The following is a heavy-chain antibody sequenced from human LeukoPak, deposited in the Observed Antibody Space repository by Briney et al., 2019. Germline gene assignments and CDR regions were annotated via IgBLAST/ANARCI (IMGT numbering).Heavy chain of an antibody. CDR3: AKDKGITIFGVVITDAFDI. CDR2: ISYDGSNK. J-gene: IGHJ3*02. D-gene: IGHD3-3*01. V-gene: IGHV3-30-3*01. Sequence: GGSLRLSCAASGFTFSSYAMHWVRQAPGKGLEWVAVISYDGSNKYYADSVKGRFTISRDNSKNTLYLQMNSLRAEDAAVYYCAKDKGITIFGVVITDAFDIWGQGTMVTVSS. CDR1: GFTFSSYA.